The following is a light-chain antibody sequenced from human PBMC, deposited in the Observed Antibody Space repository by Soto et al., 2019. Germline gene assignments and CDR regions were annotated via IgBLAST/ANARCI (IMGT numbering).Light chain of an antibody. J-gene: IGLJ1*01. Sequence: QSVLTEPASVSGSPGQAITISCTGTSSDVGGYNYVSWYQQHPGKAPKLMIYDVSNRPSGVSNRFSGSKSGNTASLTIFGLQAEDEADYYCSSYTSSILYVFGTGTKVTVL. CDR3: SSYTSSILYV. V-gene: IGLV2-14*01. CDR2: DVS. CDR1: SSDVGGYNY.